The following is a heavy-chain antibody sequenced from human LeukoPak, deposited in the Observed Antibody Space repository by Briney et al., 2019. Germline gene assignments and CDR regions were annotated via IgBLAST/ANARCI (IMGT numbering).Heavy chain of an antibody. J-gene: IGHJ4*02. Sequence: GGSLRLSCAASAFTFSDYSMNWVRQAPGKGLEWISYISGRSSTIYYADSVKGRFTISRDNAMNSMYLQMNSLRAEDTAVYYCARDRIKSGSYYFDYWGQGTLVTVSS. D-gene: IGHD1-26*01. V-gene: IGHV3-48*01. CDR1: AFTFSDYS. CDR3: ARDRIKSGSYYFDY. CDR2: ISGRSSTI.